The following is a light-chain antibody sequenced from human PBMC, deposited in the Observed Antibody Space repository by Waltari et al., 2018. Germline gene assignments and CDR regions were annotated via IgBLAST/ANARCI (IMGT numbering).Light chain of an antibody. CDR1: QSISSW. CDR3: QQYNSYWT. J-gene: IGKJ1*01. CDR2: KAS. Sequence: DIQMTQSPSTLSASVGDRVTITCRASQSISSWLAWYQQKPGKAPKLLIYKASSLESGFPSRFSGSASGTEFTLTISSLQPDDFATYYCQQYNSYWTFGQGTKVEIK. V-gene: IGKV1-5*03.